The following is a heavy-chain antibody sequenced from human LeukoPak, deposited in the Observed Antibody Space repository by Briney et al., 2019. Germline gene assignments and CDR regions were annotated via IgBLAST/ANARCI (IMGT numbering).Heavy chain of an antibody. CDR3: ARDLVGPYYFDY. CDR1: GYTFTSYD. Sequence: RASVKVSCKASGYTFTSYDINWVRQATGQGLEWMGWINPNSGGTNYAQKFQGRVTMTRDTSISTAYMELSRLRSDDAAVYYCARDLVGPYYFDYWGQGTLVTVSS. D-gene: IGHD2-2*01. J-gene: IGHJ4*02. CDR2: INPNSGGT. V-gene: IGHV1-2*02.